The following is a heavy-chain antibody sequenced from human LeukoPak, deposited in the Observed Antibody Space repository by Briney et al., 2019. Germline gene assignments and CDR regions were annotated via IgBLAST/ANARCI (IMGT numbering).Heavy chain of an antibody. V-gene: IGHV4-34*01. CDR1: GGSFSGYY. D-gene: IGHD6-13*01. CDR2: INHSGST. Sequence: PSETLSLTCAVYGGSFSGYYWSWIRQPPGKGLEWIGEINHSGSTNYNPSLKSRVTISVDTSKNQFSLKLSSVTAADTAVYYCASRTAAGLYYFDYWGQGTLVTVSP. CDR3: ASRTAAGLYYFDY. J-gene: IGHJ4*02.